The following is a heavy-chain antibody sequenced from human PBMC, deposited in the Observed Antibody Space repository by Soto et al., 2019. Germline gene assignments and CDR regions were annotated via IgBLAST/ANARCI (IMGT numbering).Heavy chain of an antibody. V-gene: IGHV1-8*01. D-gene: IGHD4-17*01. CDR1: GYTFSNYD. CDR3: ARGPYGDYVRYFEL. CDR2: MNTNSGIP. Sequence: ASVKVSCKASGYTFSNYDINWVRQATGQGLEWMGWMNTNSGIPGYAQKFQGRVSMTRNTSTSTACMELSGLRSEDTAVYYCARGPYGDYVRYFELWGRGTLFTVSS. J-gene: IGHJ2*01.